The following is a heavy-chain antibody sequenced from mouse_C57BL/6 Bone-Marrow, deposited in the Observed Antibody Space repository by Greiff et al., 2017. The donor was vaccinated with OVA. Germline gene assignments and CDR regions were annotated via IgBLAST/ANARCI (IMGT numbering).Heavy chain of an antibody. D-gene: IGHD1-1*01. Sequence: VQLQQPGTELVKPGASVKMSCKASGYTFTDYYMNWVKQSHGKSLEWIGVINPYNGGTSYNQKFKGKATLTVDKSSSTAYMELNSLTSEDSAVYYCARQLIPNYYGSSWFAYWGQGTLVTVSA. CDR2: INPYNGGT. V-gene: IGHV1-19*01. CDR1: GYTFTDYY. J-gene: IGHJ3*01. CDR3: ARQLIPNYYGSSWFAY.